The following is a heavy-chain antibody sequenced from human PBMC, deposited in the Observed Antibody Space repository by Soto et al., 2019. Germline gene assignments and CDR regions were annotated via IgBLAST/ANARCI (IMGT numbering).Heavy chain of an antibody. Sequence: QVQLAQSGAEVKKPGSSVKVSCKASGGTFSSYTISWVRQAPGQGLEWMGRIIPILGIANYAQKFQGRVTITADKSTSTAYMELSSLRSEDTAVYYCADTKTGYGAFDIWGQGTMVTVSS. CDR2: IIPILGIA. CDR3: ADTKTGYGAFDI. CDR1: GGTFSSYT. D-gene: IGHD6-13*01. J-gene: IGHJ3*02. V-gene: IGHV1-69*02.